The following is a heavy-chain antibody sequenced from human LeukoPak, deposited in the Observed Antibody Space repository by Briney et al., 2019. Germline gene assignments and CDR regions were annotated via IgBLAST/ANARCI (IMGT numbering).Heavy chain of an antibody. V-gene: IGHV4-59*08. D-gene: IGHD5-18*01. CDR3: ARIYSYGSTDY. CDR2: IYYSGST. Sequence: SETLSLTCTVSGGSISSYYWSWIRQPPGKGLEWIGYIYYSGSTNYNPSLKSRVTISVDTSKNQFSLELSSVTAADTAVYYCARIYSYGSTDYWGQGTLVTVSS. CDR1: GGSISSYY. J-gene: IGHJ4*02.